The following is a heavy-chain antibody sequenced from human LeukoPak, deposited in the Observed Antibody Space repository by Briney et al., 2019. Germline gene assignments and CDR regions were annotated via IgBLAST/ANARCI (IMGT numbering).Heavy chain of an antibody. V-gene: IGHV4-4*07. CDR2: IYTSGST. J-gene: IGHJ4*02. Sequence: SETLSLTCTVSGGSISTYYWTWIRQPAGKGLEWIGRIYTSGSTNYNPSLKSRVTMSVDTSKNQFSLKLSSVTAADTAVYYYARGASGWYGYYFDYWGQGTLVTVSS. CDR3: ARGASGWYGYYFDY. CDR1: GGSISTYY. D-gene: IGHD6-19*01.